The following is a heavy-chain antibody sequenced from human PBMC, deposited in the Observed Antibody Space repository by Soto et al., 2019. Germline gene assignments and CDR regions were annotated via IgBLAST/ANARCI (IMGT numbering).Heavy chain of an antibody. CDR1: GYTFTSYG. D-gene: IGHD1-26*01. V-gene: IGHV1-18*01. CDR2: ISAYNGNT. J-gene: IGHJ4*02. CDR3: ARDRLLKIVGATWSDY. Sequence: GASVKVSCKASGYTFTSYGISWVRQAPGQGLEWMGWISAYNGNTNYAQKLQGRVTMTTDTSTSTAYMELRSLRSDDTAVYYCARDRLLKIVGATWSDYWGQGTLVTVSS.